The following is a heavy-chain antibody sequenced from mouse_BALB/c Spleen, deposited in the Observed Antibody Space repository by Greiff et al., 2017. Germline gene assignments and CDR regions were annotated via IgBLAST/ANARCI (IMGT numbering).Heavy chain of an antibody. CDR3: ARLGYGGPHYFDY. CDR1: GDSITSGY. Sequence: EVMLVESGPSLVKPSQTLSLTCSVTGDSITSGYWNWIRKFPGNKLEYMGYISYSGSTYYNPSLKSRISITRDTSKNQYYLQLNSVNTEDTATYFCARLGYGGPHYFDYWGQGTTLTVSS. J-gene: IGHJ2*01. D-gene: IGHD1-1*02. V-gene: IGHV3-8*02. CDR2: ISYSGST.